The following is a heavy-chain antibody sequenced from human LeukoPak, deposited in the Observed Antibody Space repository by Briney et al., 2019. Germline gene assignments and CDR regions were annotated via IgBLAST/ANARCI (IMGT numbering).Heavy chain of an antibody. CDR3: AKDRCSNGIGCYYYYMEV. V-gene: IGHV3-30*02. Sequence: GGSLRLSCAASGFTFSSYAMHWVRQAPGKGLEWVAYIQYDRTNEQYAHSVKGRFRISRDNSNNILYLQMNSLRTEDTAVYYCAKDRCSNGIGCYYYYMEVWGKGTTVTISS. CDR2: IQYDRTNE. CDR1: GFTFSSYA. J-gene: IGHJ6*03. D-gene: IGHD2-8*01.